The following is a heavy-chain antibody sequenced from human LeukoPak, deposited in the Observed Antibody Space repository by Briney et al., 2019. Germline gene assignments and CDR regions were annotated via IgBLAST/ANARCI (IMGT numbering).Heavy chain of an antibody. V-gene: IGHV3-48*03. CDR3: SRHEALPGDY. CDR1: GFTFSSYE. J-gene: IGHJ4*02. Sequence: GGSLRLSCAASGFTFSSYEMNWVRQAPGKGLEWLSYISSSGTTIKYADSVKGRFTISRDNAKNSLYLQMNSLKTEDTAVYYCSRHEALPGDYWGQGTLVTVSS. CDR2: ISSSGTTI. D-gene: IGHD5-24*01.